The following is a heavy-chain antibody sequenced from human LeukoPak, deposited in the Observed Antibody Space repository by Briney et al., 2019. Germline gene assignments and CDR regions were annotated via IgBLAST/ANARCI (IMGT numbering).Heavy chain of an antibody. CDR2: IYHSGST. CDR1: GGSISSGGYY. J-gene: IGHJ4*02. V-gene: IGHV4-30-2*01. D-gene: IGHD1-1*01. Sequence: PSQTLSLTCTVSGGSISSGGYYWSWIRQPPGKGLEWIGYIYHSGSTYYNPSLKSRVTISVDRSKNQFSLKLSSVTAADTAVYYCASLSPRYRSFDYWGQGTLVTVSS. CDR3: ASLSPRYRSFDY.